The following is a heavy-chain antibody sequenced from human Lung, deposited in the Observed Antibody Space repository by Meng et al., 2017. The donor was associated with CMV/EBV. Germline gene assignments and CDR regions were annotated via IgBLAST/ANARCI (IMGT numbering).Heavy chain of an antibody. CDR1: GITFSRYG. Sequence: GESLKISCAASGITFSRYGMDWVRQGPGKGLEWVAFIENDGSNKYYADSVKGRFTISRDNSKNTVHLQMNSLRAEDTALYYCVKFFRWDQPDDAFDIWGHGTXVTVSS. CDR3: VKFFRWDQPDDAFDI. J-gene: IGHJ3*02. D-gene: IGHD1-26*01. CDR2: IENDGSNK. V-gene: IGHV3-30*02.